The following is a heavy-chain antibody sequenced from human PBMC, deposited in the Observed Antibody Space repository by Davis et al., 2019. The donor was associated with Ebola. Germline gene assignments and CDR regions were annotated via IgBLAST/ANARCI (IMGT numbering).Heavy chain of an antibody. D-gene: IGHD2-8*01. J-gene: IGHJ6*02. Sequence: SVKVSCKASGGTFSSYAISWVRQAPGQGLEWMGRIIPILGIANYAQKFQGRVTITADKSTSTAYMELSSLRSEDTAVYYCAKDLRGVNYYYYGMDVWGQGTTVTVSS. V-gene: IGHV1-69*04. CDR1: GGTFSSYA. CDR2: IIPILGIA. CDR3: AKDLRGVNYYYYGMDV.